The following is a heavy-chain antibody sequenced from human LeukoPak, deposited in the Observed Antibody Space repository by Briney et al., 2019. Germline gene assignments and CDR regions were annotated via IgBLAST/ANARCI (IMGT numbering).Heavy chain of an antibody. V-gene: IGHV3-30*04. J-gene: IGHJ4*02. CDR2: VSFDGSNK. Sequence: PGGSLRLSCAASGFTYSSYAMHWVRQAPGKGLEWVTVVSFDGSNKYYADSVKGRFTISRDNSRDTVYLQMNSLRAEDTAVYYCARDEGDGYNLDYWGQGTLVTVSS. CDR3: ARDEGDGYNLDY. CDR1: GFTYSSYA. D-gene: IGHD5-24*01.